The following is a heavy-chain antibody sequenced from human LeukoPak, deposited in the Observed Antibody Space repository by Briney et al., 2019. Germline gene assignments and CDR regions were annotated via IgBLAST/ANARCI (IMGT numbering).Heavy chain of an antibody. Sequence: EALKISCKGSGYSFTSYWISWVRAMPGKGLEWMGRIDPSDSYTNYSPSFQGHVTISADKSISTAYLQWSSLKASDTAMYYCARLEDSSGWTDYGMDVWGQGTTVTVSS. CDR3: ARLEDSSGWTDYGMDV. CDR2: IDPSDSYT. V-gene: IGHV5-10-1*01. J-gene: IGHJ6*02. D-gene: IGHD6-19*01. CDR1: GYSFTSYW.